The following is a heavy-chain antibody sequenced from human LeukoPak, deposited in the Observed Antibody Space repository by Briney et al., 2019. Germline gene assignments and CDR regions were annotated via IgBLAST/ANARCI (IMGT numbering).Heavy chain of an antibody. D-gene: IGHD3-22*01. Sequence: SETLSLTCTVSGGSISSGDYYWSWIRQPPGKGLEWIGYIYYSGSTYYNPSLKSRVTISVNTSKNQFSLKLSSVTAADTAVYYCARDGEDSSGYYIDYWGQGTLVTVSS. CDR3: ARDGEDSSGYYIDY. CDR2: IYYSGST. CDR1: GGSISSGDYY. V-gene: IGHV4-30-4*01. J-gene: IGHJ4*02.